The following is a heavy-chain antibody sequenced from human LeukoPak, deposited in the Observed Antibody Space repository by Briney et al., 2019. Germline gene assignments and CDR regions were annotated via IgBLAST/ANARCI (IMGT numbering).Heavy chain of an antibody. Sequence: GESLKISCKGSGYSFTSYWISWVRQMPGKGLEWMGRIDPSDSYTNYSPSFQGHVTISAGKSISTAYLQWSSLKASDTAMYYCARLEYSSSWYEGYWGQGTLVTVSS. CDR2: IDPSDSYT. V-gene: IGHV5-10-1*01. J-gene: IGHJ4*02. CDR1: GYSFTSYW. CDR3: ARLEYSSSWYEGY. D-gene: IGHD6-13*01.